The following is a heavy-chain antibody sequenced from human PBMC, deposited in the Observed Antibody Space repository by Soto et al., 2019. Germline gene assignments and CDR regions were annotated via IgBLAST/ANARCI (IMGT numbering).Heavy chain of an antibody. CDR3: ARDYYYDSSGYRGNYFDY. CDR1: GFTFSNSA. Sequence: GGSLRLSCAASGFTFSNSAMSWVRQAPGKGLEWVSVISYNGSNKYYADSVKGRFTISRDNSKNTLYLQMNSLRAEDTAVYYCARDYYYDSSGYRGNYFDYWGQGTLVTV. D-gene: IGHD3-22*01. V-gene: IGHV3-30-3*01. J-gene: IGHJ4*02. CDR2: ISYNGSNK.